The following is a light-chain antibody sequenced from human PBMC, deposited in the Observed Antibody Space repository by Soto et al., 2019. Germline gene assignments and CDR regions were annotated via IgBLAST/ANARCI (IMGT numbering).Light chain of an antibody. Sequence: QSVLTQPPSVSAAPGQMVTISCSGSSSNIGNNYVSSYRQLPGTAPKLLIYDNNKRPSGIPDRFSGSKSGTSATLGITGLQTGDEADYYCGTWDSSLSAEIFGGGTKLTVL. CDR1: SSNIGNNY. CDR3: GTWDSSLSAEI. J-gene: IGLJ2*01. V-gene: IGLV1-51*01. CDR2: DNN.